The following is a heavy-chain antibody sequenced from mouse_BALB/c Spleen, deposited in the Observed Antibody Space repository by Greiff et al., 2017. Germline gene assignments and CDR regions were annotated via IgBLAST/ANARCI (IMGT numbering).Heavy chain of an antibody. Sequence: EVQLVESGGGLVKPGGSLKLSCAASGFTFSSYAMSWVRQTPEKRLEWVASISSGGSTYYPDSVKGRFTISRDNARNILYLQMSSLRSEDTAMYYCAREGIKGYAMDYWGQGTSVTVSS. CDR1: GFTFSSYA. J-gene: IGHJ4*01. CDR2: ISSGGST. CDR3: AREGIKGYAMDY. D-gene: IGHD1-3*01. V-gene: IGHV5-6-5*01.